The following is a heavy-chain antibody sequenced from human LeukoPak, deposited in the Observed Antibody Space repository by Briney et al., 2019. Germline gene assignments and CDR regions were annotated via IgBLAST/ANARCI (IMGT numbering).Heavy chain of an antibody. V-gene: IGHV3-48*01. CDR2: ISSSSSTI. D-gene: IGHD3-3*01. CDR3: ARDLVHQLRFLEDV. J-gene: IGHJ6*04. Sequence: PGGSLRLSCAASGFTFSSYSMNWVRQAPGKGLEWVSYISSSSSTIYYADSVKGRFTISRDNAKNSLYLQMNSLRAEDTAVYYCARDLVHQLRFLEDVWGKGTTVTVSS. CDR1: GFTFSSYS.